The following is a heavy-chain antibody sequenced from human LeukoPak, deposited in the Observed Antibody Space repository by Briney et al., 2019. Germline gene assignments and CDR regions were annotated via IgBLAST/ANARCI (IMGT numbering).Heavy chain of an antibody. J-gene: IGHJ4*02. V-gene: IGHV3-48*02. CDR3: AQPDIGFNY. D-gene: IGHD2-15*01. CDR1: GFTFRTYS. Sequence: GGSMRLSCVASGFTFRTYSMNWVRQAPGKGLEWVSYISDSSGTIYYADSVKGRFTISRDNAKNSLYLQMNSLRDEDTAVYYCAQPDIGFNYWGQGTLVTVSS. CDR2: ISDSSGTI.